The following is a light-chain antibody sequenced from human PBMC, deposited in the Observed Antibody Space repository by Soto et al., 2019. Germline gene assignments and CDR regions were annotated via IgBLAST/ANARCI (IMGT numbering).Light chain of an antibody. CDR2: WAS. V-gene: IGKV4-1*01. J-gene: IGKJ5*01. CDR1: QSVLYSSNNNNY. CDR3: QQYNFRPIT. Sequence: DIVMTQSPDSLAVSLGERASINCKSSQSVLYSSNNNNYLAWYQQKPGQPPKLLIYWASTRESGVPDRFSGSGSGTDFTLTISSLQAEDVAVYFCQQYNFRPITFGQGTRLEI.